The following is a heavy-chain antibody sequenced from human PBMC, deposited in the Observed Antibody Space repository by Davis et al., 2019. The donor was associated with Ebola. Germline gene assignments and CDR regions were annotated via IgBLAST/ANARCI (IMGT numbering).Heavy chain of an antibody. Sequence: PGGSLRLSCAASGFTFDDYAMHWVRQVPGKGLEWVSAISWNSGSMDYAASVKGRFTVSRDNAKNTLYLQMNSLRAEDTAVYYCARDMWGSGYYYYGMDVWGQGTTVTVSS. CDR1: GFTFDDYA. J-gene: IGHJ6*02. D-gene: IGHD3-10*01. CDR3: ARDMWGSGYYYYGMDV. CDR2: ISWNSGSM. V-gene: IGHV3-9*01.